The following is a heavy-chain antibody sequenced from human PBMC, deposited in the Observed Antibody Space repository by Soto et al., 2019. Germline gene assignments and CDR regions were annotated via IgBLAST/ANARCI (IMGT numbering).Heavy chain of an antibody. V-gene: IGHV3-30*18. CDR2: ISYDGSNK. J-gene: IGHJ5*02. D-gene: IGHD3-10*01. CDR1: GFTFSSYG. CDR3: AKARVFRGVDNWFDP. Sequence: QVQLVESGGGVVQPGRSLRLSCAASGFTFSSYGMHWVRQAPGKGLEWVAVISYDGSNKYYADSVKGRFTISRDNSKNTLYLQMNSLIAEDMAVYYCAKARVFRGVDNWFDPWGQGTLVTVSS.